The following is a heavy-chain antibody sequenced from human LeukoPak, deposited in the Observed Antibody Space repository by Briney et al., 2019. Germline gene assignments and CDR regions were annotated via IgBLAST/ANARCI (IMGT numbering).Heavy chain of an antibody. Sequence: SETLSPTCAVNGGSFTGYYWSWIRQFPGKGLEWIGEINHSGSTNYNSSLKSRLTISVDTSKNQLSLKLSSVTAADTAIYYCARGGYGPGSHYKYWGQGTLVTVSS. CDR2: INHSGST. V-gene: IGHV4-34*01. J-gene: IGHJ4*02. D-gene: IGHD3-10*01. CDR3: ARGGYGPGSHYKY. CDR1: GGSFTGYY.